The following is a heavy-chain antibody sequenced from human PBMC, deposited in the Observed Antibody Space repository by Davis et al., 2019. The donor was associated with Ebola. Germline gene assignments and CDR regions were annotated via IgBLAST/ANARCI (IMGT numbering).Heavy chain of an antibody. V-gene: IGHV3-53*01. CDR2: IYSGGST. D-gene: IGHD6-19*01. CDR3: ARAKYSSGWCFDY. Sequence: GESLKISCAASGFTFSSHAMNWVRQAPGKGLEWVSVIYSGGSTYYADSVKGRFTISRDNSKNTLYLQMNSLRAEDTAVYYCARAKYSSGWCFDYWGQGTLVTVSS. CDR1: GFTFSSHA. J-gene: IGHJ4*02.